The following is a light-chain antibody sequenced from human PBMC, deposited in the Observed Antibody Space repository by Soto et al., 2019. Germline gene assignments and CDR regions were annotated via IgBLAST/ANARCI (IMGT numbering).Light chain of an antibody. CDR3: VLYMGSGISV. J-gene: IGLJ2*01. Sequence: QTVVTQEQSFSVSPGGTVTLTCGLRSGSVSTSYYPSWYQQTPGQAPRTLIYSTNTRSSGVPDRFSGSILGNKAALTITGAQADDESDYYCVLYMGSGISVFGGGTKLTVL. CDR1: SGSVSTSYY. V-gene: IGLV8-61*01. CDR2: STN.